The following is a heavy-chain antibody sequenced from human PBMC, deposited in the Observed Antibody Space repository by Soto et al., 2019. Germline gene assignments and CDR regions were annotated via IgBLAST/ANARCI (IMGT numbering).Heavy chain of an antibody. Sequence: QVQLVQSGAEVKKPGASVKVSCKTSGYTFAAYYIHWIRQAPGQGLEWMGWINPTSGGTVYAQNFQYRVTMTRDTSTSTDYMELRRLNSDDTAVYYCARDPDYGDYWGYFFDSWGQGTPVTVSS. CDR3: ARDPDYGDYWGYFFDS. CDR1: GYTFAAYY. D-gene: IGHD4-17*01. CDR2: INPTSGGT. J-gene: IGHJ4*02. V-gene: IGHV1-2*02.